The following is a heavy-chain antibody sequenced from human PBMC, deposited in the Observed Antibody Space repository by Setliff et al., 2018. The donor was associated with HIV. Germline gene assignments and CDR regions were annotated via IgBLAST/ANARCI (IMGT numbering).Heavy chain of an antibody. CDR1: GFTVNTNY. D-gene: IGHD3-10*01. CDR2: IYSGGDTT. Sequence: LRLSCAASGFTVNTNYMSWLRQAPGKGLEWVSIIYSGGDTTYYADSVKGRFTISRDNSQNTLYLQMNSLRAEDTAIYYCARKLRPGHGVDVWGQGTTVAVSS. J-gene: IGHJ6*02. CDR3: ARKLRPGHGVDV. V-gene: IGHV3-66*01.